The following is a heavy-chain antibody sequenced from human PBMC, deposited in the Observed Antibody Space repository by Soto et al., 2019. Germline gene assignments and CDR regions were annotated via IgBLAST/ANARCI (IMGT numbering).Heavy chain of an antibody. Sequence: SETLSLTCTVSGGSISSYYWSWIRQPPGKGLEWIGYIYYSGSTNYNPSLKSRVTISVDTSKNQFSLKLSSVTAAGTAVYYCARVGRITIFGVLTNFDYWGQGTLVTVSS. J-gene: IGHJ4*02. CDR3: ARVGRITIFGVLTNFDY. D-gene: IGHD3-3*01. CDR1: GGSISSYY. CDR2: IYYSGST. V-gene: IGHV4-59*01.